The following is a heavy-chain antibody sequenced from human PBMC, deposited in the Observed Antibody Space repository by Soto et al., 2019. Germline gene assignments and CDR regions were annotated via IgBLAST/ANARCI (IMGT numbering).Heavy chain of an antibody. CDR1: GFTFSSYA. V-gene: IGHV3-30-3*01. CDR3: ARVRYDFWSGYWDYYYGMDV. J-gene: IGHJ6*02. CDR2: ISYDGSNK. D-gene: IGHD3-3*01. Sequence: LRLSCAASGFTFSSYAMHLVRQAPVNGLEWVAVISYDGSNKYYADSVKGRFTISRDNSKNTLYLQMNSLRAEDTAVYYCARVRYDFWSGYWDYYYGMDVWGQGTTVTVSS.